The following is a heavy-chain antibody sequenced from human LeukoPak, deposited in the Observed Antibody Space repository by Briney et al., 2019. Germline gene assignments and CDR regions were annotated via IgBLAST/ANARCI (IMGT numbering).Heavy chain of an antibody. CDR1: GGSFSGYY. V-gene: IGHV4-34*01. CDR2: INHSGST. D-gene: IGHD3-9*01. Sequence: SETLSLTCAVYGGSFSGYYWSWIRQPPGKGLEWIGEINHSGSTNYNPSLKSRVTISVDTSKNQFSLKLSSVTAADTAVYYCARVRSYDILTGYDWGFDPWGQGTLVTVSS. CDR3: ARVRSYDILTGYDWGFDP. J-gene: IGHJ5*02.